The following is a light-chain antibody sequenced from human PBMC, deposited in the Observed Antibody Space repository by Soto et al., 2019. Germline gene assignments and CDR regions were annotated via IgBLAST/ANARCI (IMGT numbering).Light chain of an antibody. J-gene: IGLJ2*01. CDR2: GNT. CDR1: SSNLGAGYD. CDR3: QSWDTSLSGSV. Sequence: QSVLTQPPSVSGAPGQRVTISCTGSSSNLGAGYDVNWYQQLPGRAPKLLIYGNTNRPSGVPDRFSGSKSGTSGSLAISGLQTEDEAEYYCQSWDTSLSGSVFGGGTKLTVL. V-gene: IGLV1-40*01.